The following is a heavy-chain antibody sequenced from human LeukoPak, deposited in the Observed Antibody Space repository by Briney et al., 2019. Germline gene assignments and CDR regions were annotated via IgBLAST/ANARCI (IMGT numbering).Heavy chain of an antibody. CDR2: IHGGGST. D-gene: IGHD4-17*01. CDR1: GFSISSGFY. Sequence: PSETLSLTCTVSGFSISSGFYWGWIRQPPGKGLEWIGTIHGGGSTNYNPSLKSRVTISVDTSKNQFSLNLSSVTVADTAIYYCARVYIYGRSYFDYWGQGTLVTVSS. V-gene: IGHV4-38-2*02. J-gene: IGHJ4*02. CDR3: ARVYIYGRSYFDY.